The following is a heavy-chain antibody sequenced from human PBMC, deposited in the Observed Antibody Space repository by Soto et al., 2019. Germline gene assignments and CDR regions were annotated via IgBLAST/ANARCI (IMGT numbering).Heavy chain of an antibody. CDR1: GGSYSTYT. CDR2: VIPILGVV. V-gene: IGHV1-69*08. CDR3: ARESVGDYPLLDY. J-gene: IGHJ4*01. D-gene: IGHD4-17*01. Sequence: QVQVVQSGAEVKKPGSSVKVSCKASGGSYSTYTITWVRQAPGQGLEWMGRVIPILGVVNYAQKFQGKVTITADKSTSTAYMEVSSLRSDDTAVYYCARESVGDYPLLDYCGQGTLVTVSS.